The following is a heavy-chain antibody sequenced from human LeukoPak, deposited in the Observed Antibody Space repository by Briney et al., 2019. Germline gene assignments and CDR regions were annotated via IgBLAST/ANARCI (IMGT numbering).Heavy chain of an antibody. CDR3: ARDLGTSGDGNWFDP. V-gene: IGHV1-69*13. Sequence: ASVKVSCKASGGTFSSYTISWVRQAPGQGLEWMGGIIPIFGTANYAQKFQGRVTITADGSTSTAYMELSSLRSEDTAVYYCARDLGTSGDGNWFDPWGQGTLVTVSS. J-gene: IGHJ5*02. CDR2: IIPIFGTA. D-gene: IGHD2-2*01. CDR1: GGTFSSYT.